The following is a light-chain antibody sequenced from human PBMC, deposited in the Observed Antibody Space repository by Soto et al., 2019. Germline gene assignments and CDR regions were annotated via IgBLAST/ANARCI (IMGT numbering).Light chain of an antibody. CDR2: AAS. CDR1: QGIGNS. Sequence: DIQMTQSPSSLSASVGDTVTITCRASQGIGNSLAWYQQKAGKVPDLLIYAASTLQSGVPSHFSGSGSGTDFTITISSLQPEDVATYYCQEYHSPPFTFGPGTKVEIK. V-gene: IGKV1-27*01. J-gene: IGKJ3*01. CDR3: QEYHSPPFT.